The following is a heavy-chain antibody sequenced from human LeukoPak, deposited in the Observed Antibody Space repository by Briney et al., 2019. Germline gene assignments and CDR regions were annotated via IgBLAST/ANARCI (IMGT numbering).Heavy chain of an antibody. CDR3: ARYKGYYYGSSGYRNIFDY. Sequence: SETLSLTCTVSGGSISSYYWSWIRQPPGKGLEWIGYIYYSGSTNYNPSLKSRVTISVDTSKNQFSLKLSSVTAADTAVYYCARYKGYYYGSSGYRNIFDYWGQGTLVTVSS. CDR2: IYYSGST. D-gene: IGHD3-22*01. CDR1: GGSISSYY. V-gene: IGHV4-59*01. J-gene: IGHJ4*02.